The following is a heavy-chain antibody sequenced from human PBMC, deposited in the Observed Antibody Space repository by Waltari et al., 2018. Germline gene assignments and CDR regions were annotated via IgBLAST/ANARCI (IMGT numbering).Heavy chain of an antibody. CDR2: INPTGGST. Sequence: QVQLVQSGAEVKKPGASVKVSCQASGYTFTSYFMHWVRQAPGQGLEWMGIINPTGGSTTYAQNFQGRVTMTTDTSTTTVYMELSSLRSEDTAVYYCARPSLGGYYSVGFDIWGQGTMVTVSS. CDR1: GYTFTSYF. D-gene: IGHD3-22*01. CDR3: ARPSLGGYYSVGFDI. V-gene: IGHV1-46*01. J-gene: IGHJ3*02.